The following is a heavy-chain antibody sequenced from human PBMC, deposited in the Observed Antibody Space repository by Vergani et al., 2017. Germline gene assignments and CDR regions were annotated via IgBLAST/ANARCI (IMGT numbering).Heavy chain of an antibody. J-gene: IGHJ4*02. CDR2: FSGSGGIT. CDR1: GFTFSSYA. CDR3: TKGSRGYTGYFFDY. D-gene: IGHD5-12*01. V-gene: IGHV3-23*01. Sequence: EVQLLESGGGLVQPGGSLRLSCAASGFTFSSYAMSWVRQAPGKGLEWVSAFSGSGGITYYADSVKGRFTISRDNFKNTLYLQMNSLRAEDTAVYYCTKGSRGYTGYFFDYWGQGTLATVSS.